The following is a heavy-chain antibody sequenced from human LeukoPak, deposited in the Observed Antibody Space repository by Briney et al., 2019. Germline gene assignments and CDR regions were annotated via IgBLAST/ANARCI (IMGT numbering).Heavy chain of an antibody. CDR3: ARRRDGSGLDEVAFDI. CDR2: IYHSGST. D-gene: IGHD3-10*01. CDR1: GGSISSSNW. V-gene: IGHV4-4*02. J-gene: IGHJ3*02. Sequence: KTSGTLSLTCAVSGGSISSSNWWSWVRQPPGKGLAWIGEIYHSGSTNYNPSLKSRVTISVDTSKNQFSLKLSSVIAADTAVYYCARRRDGSGLDEVAFDIWGQGTMVTVSS.